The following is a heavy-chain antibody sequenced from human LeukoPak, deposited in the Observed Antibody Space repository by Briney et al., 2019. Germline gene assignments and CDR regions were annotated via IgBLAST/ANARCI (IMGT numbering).Heavy chain of an antibody. V-gene: IGHV3-43D*03. J-gene: IGHJ1*01. D-gene: IGHD6-13*01. Sequence: PGGSLRLSCAASGFTFNDYAMHWVRQAPGKGLEWVSLISWDSGNTYYADSVKGRFTISRDNSKNSLSLQMNSLRGEDTALYYCAKGPGAAVGKRYIQHWGQGTLVTVSS. CDR1: GFTFNDYA. CDR3: AKGPGAAVGKRYIQH. CDR2: ISWDSGNT.